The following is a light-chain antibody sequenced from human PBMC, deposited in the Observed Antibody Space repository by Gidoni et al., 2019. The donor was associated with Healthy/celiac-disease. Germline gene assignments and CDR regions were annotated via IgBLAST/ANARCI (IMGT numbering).Light chain of an antibody. CDR2: GAS. CDR1: QSVSSSY. CDR3: QQYGSSPPLT. V-gene: IGKV3-20*01. Sequence: EIVLTQSPGTLSLSTGERATLSCRASQSVSSSYLAWYQQKPGQAPRLLIYGASRRASGIPDRFSGSGSGTDFTLTISRLEPEDFAVYYCQQYGSSPPLTFGGXTKVEIK. J-gene: IGKJ4*01.